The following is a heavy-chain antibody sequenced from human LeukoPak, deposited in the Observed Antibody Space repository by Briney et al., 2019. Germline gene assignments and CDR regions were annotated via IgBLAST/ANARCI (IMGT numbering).Heavy chain of an antibody. J-gene: IGHJ4*02. CDR3: ARDHDYGDYDYFDY. V-gene: IGHV4-39*07. CDR1: GGSISSSSYY. D-gene: IGHD4-17*01. Sequence: PSETLSLTCTVSGGSISSSSYYWDWIRQPPGKGLEWIGSIYYSGSTNYNPSLKSRVTMSVDTSKNQFSLKLSSVTAADTAVYYCARDHDYGDYDYFDYWGQGTLVTVSS. CDR2: IYYSGST.